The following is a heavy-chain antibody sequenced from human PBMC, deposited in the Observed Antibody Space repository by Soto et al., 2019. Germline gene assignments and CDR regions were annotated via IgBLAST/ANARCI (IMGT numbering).Heavy chain of an antibody. J-gene: IGHJ4*02. CDR3: ARLHYDSHTFSSFFDY. D-gene: IGHD3-22*01. CDR2: IFHGGST. V-gene: IGHV4-34*12. Sequence: SETLSLTCAVYDTSFSGYYWSWIRQPPGKGMEWIGEIFHGGSTDYSPSLKSRVTISVDTSKNQFSLELSSVTAADTAVYYCARLHYDSHTFSSFFDYWGQGTLVTVSS. CDR1: DTSFSGYY.